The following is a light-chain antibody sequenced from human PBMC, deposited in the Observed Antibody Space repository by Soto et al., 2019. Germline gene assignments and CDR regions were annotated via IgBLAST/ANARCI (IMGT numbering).Light chain of an antibody. Sequence: DIQMTQSPSTLSASVGDRVTITCRASQSINNWLAWYQQKPGKAPKLLIYRASSLENGVPSRFSGRGSGTECIFTGTSLQPEEFANYHRQRHRSASSFGQGTKVEI. V-gene: IGKV1-5*03. CDR1: QSINNW. CDR2: RAS. CDR3: QRHRSASS. J-gene: IGKJ1*01.